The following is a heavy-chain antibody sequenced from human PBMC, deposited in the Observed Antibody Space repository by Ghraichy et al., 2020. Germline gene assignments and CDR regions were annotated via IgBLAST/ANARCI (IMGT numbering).Heavy chain of an antibody. V-gene: IGHV3-53*01. CDR3: ARDLMVRGVTGSYGMDV. CDR2: IYIGGNT. J-gene: IGHJ6*02. D-gene: IGHD3-10*01. CDR1: GFTVSSNC. Sequence: GSLRLSCAASGFTVSSNCMSWVRQAPGKGLEWVSVIYIGGNTYYADSVKGRFTVSRDNSKNTLYLQMNSLRADDTAVYYCARDLMVRGVTGSYGMDVWGQGTTVTVSS.